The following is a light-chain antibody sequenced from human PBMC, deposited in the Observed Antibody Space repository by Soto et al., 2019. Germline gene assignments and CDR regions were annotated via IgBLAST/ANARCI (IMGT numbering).Light chain of an antibody. CDR3: QQYNNWPQT. V-gene: IGKV3-15*01. Sequence: ESVLTQSPGTLSLSPGERATLSCRASQSVSSSYLAWYQQKPGQDPRLLIYGASTRATGIPARFSGSGSGTEFTLTISSLPSEDFAVYYCQQYNNWPQTFGQGTKV. CDR1: QSVSSSY. CDR2: GAS. J-gene: IGKJ1*01.